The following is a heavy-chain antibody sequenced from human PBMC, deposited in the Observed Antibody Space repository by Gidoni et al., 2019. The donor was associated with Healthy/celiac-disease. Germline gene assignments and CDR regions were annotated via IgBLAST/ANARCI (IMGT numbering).Heavy chain of an antibody. CDR2: IHTSGST. V-gene: IGHV4-61*02. D-gene: IGHD6-13*01. Sequence: QVQLQESGPGLVKPSQTLSLTCTVSGGSISCGSYYWSWIRQPAGKELEWIGRIHTSGSTNYNPSLKSGVTISVDTSKNQFSLKLSSVTAADTAGYYCAGVVAAATGNYYFDYWGQGTLVTVSS. J-gene: IGHJ4*02. CDR3: AGVVAAATGNYYFDY. CDR1: GGSISCGSYY.